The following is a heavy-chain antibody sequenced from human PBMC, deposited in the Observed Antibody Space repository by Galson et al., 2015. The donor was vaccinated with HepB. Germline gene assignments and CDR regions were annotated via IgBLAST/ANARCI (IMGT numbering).Heavy chain of an antibody. V-gene: IGHV4-59*01. CDR1: SGSLYSYY. CDR3: AKGQYYFYGMTV. Sequence: LSLTCTVSSGSLYSYYWSWVRQPPGKGLEWIGYVFYSGSTDYNPSLRSRVTISVDTSKNQFSLKLISVTTADTAVYYCAKGQYYFYGMTVWGQGTTVTVSS. J-gene: IGHJ6*02. CDR2: VFYSGST.